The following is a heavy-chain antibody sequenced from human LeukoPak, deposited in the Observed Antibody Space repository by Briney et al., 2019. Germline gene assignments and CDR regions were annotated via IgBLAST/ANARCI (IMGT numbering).Heavy chain of an antibody. CDR1: GGTFRGYY. D-gene: IGHD7-27*01. CDR3: ARGVLGPYYFDL. V-gene: IGHV4-34*01. J-gene: IGHJ2*01. Sequence: PSETPSLTCAVYGGTFRGYYWSWIRQPPGKGLEWIGEIHYTGATNYKPPLKSRVTISGDPSKNQVSLRVYSVTAADTAVYYCARGVLGPYYFDLWGRGTLVTVSS. CDR2: IHYTGAT.